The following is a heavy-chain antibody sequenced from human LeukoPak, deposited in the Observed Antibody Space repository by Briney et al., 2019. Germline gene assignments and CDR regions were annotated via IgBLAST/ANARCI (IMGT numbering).Heavy chain of an antibody. D-gene: IGHD2/OR15-2a*01. CDR2: INPDGSVT. CDR1: GFTFSSYW. J-gene: IGHJ4*02. Sequence: PGGSLRLSCAASGFTFSSYWMHWVRQPPGNGLVSVSRINPDGSVTTHPHSVERRFTISRDNAKNTLYLQMNSLRAEDTAVYYCARDSIRRVPFDYWGQGTLVTVSS. CDR3: ARDSIRRVPFDY. V-gene: IGHV3-74*01.